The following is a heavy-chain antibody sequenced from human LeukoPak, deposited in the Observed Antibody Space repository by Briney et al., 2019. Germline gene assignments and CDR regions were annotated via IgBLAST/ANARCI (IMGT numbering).Heavy chain of an antibody. CDR1: GGTFSSYA. CDR3: AREKQSGGTPFDY. V-gene: IGHV1-69*13. D-gene: IGHD1-26*01. CDR2: IIPIFGTA. J-gene: IGHJ4*02. Sequence: SVKVSCKASGGTFSSYAISWVRQAPGQGLEWMGGIIPIFGTANYAQRFQGRVTITADESTSTAYMELSSLRSEDTAVYYCAREKQSGGTPFDYWGQGSLVTVSS.